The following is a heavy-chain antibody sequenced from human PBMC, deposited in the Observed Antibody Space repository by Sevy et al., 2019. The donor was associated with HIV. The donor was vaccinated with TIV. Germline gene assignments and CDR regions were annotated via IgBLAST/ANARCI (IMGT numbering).Heavy chain of an antibody. J-gene: IGHJ4*02. D-gene: IGHD4-17*01. V-gene: IGHV3-21*01. CDR1: GFTFSSYS. CDR2: ISSSSSYI. Sequence: GGSLRLSCAASGFTFSSYSMNWVRQAPGKGLEWVSSISSSSSYIYYADSVKGRFTISRDNAKNSLYLQMNSLKAENTAVYYWARGQYGDYVGFDYWGQGTLVTVSS. CDR3: ARGQYGDYVGFDY.